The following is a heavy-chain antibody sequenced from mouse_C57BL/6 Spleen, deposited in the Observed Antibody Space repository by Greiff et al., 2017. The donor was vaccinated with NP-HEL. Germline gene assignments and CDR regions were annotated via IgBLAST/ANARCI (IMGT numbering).Heavy chain of an antibody. V-gene: IGHV1-82*01. D-gene: IGHD2-13*01. CDR2: IYPGDGDT. CDR3: ARGVTTGGVAWFAY. Sequence: VQLQQSGPELVKPGASVKISCKASGYAFSSSWMNWVKQRPGKGLEWIGRIYPGDGDTNYNGKFKGKATLTADKSSSTAYMQLSSLTSEDSAVYVGARGVTTGGVAWFAYWGQGTLVTVSA. J-gene: IGHJ3*01. CDR1: GYAFSSSW.